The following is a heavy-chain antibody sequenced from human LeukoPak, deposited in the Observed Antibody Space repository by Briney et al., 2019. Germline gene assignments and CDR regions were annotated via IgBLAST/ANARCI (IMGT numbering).Heavy chain of an antibody. J-gene: IGHJ4*02. CDR1: GFTFIDYG. CDR3: ARAGQEWFGELGFDQ. Sequence: GGSLRLSCTGSGFTFIDYGINWVRQAPGKGLEWVAFIRWDGKYTYYGDSVKGRFTISRDNAKNSLYLQTNSLRAEDTAVYYCARAGQEWFGELGFDQWGQGTLVIVSS. D-gene: IGHD3-10*01. CDR2: IRWDGKYT. V-gene: IGHV3-30*02.